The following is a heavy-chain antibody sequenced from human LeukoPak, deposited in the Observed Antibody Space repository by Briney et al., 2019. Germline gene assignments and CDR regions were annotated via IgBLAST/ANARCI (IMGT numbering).Heavy chain of an antibody. CDR2: ISYDGSNK. J-gene: IGHJ5*02. D-gene: IGHD5-12*01. Sequence: PGGSLRLSCTTSGFIFSSYGMHWVRQAPGKGLEWVAVISYDGSNKYYADSVKGRFTISRDNSKNTLYLQMNSLRAEDTAVYYCARGPKSGYDPLRWFDPWGQGTLVTVSS. V-gene: IGHV3-30*19. CDR1: GFIFSSYG. CDR3: ARGPKSGYDPLRWFDP.